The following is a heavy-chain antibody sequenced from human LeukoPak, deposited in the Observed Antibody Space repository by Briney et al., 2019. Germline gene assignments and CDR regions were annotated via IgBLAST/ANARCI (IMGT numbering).Heavy chain of an antibody. V-gene: IGHV3-30-3*01. Sequence: GGSLRLSCAASGFTFSSYAMHWVRQAPGKGLEWVAVISYDGSNKYYADSVKGRFTISRDSSKNTLYLQMNSLRAEDTAVYYCARAMSGYYSNFDYWGQGTLVTVSS. D-gene: IGHD3-22*01. CDR3: ARAMSGYYSNFDY. CDR2: ISYDGSNK. CDR1: GFTFSSYA. J-gene: IGHJ4*02.